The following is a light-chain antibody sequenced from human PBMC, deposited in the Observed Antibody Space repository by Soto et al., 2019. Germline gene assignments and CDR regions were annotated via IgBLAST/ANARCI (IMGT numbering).Light chain of an antibody. CDR2: GAS. CDR1: QSVTSN. CDR3: QQYGSSSWT. V-gene: IGKV3-20*01. J-gene: IGKJ1*01. Sequence: IVMTQSPATLSVSPGERATLSWRASQSVTSNLAWYQQNPGQAPRLLIYGASTRATGISDRFSGSGSGTDFTLTISRLEPEDFAVYYCQQYGSSSWTFGQGTKVDIK.